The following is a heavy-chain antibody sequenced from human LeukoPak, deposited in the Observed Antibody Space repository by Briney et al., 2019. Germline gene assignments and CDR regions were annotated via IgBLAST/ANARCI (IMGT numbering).Heavy chain of an antibody. CDR2: ISGSGGGS. J-gene: IGHJ4*02. CDR3: AKRGVVIRVILVGFRKDAYYFDS. Sequence: PGGSLRLSCAVSGVTLSNYGMTWVRQAPGKGLEWVAGISGSGGGSNYADSVKGRFTISRDNAKNTLYLQMNSLRAEDTAVYFCAKRGVVIRVILVGFRKDAYYFDSWGQGALVTVSS. V-gene: IGHV3-23*01. D-gene: IGHD3-10*01. CDR1: GVTLSNYG.